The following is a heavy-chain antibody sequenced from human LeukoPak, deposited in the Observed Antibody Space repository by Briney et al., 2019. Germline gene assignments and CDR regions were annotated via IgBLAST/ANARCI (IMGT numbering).Heavy chain of an antibody. CDR3: ARVESAAGLDY. Sequence: SETLSLTCTVSGGSISSYYWSWIRQPPGKGLEWIGYIYYSGSTNYNPSLKSRVTISVDTSKNQFSLKLSSVTAADTAVYYCARVESAAGLDYWGQGTLVTVSS. J-gene: IGHJ4*02. D-gene: IGHD1-14*01. V-gene: IGHV4-59*01. CDR2: IYYSGST. CDR1: GGSISSYY.